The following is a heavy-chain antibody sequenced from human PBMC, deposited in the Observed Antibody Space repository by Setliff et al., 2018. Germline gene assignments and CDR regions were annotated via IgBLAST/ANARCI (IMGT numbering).Heavy chain of an antibody. CDR1: GGSISSSIYY. V-gene: IGHV4-39*07. CDR2: IYYSGST. Sequence: PSETLSLTCTVSGGSISSSIYYWGWIRQPPGKGLEWIGSIYYSGSTYYNPSLKSRVTISIDASKNQFSLKLSSVTAADTAVYYCAREWGSNGWAFDIWGQGTVVTVSS. D-gene: IGHD3-16*01. J-gene: IGHJ3*02. CDR3: AREWGSNGWAFDI.